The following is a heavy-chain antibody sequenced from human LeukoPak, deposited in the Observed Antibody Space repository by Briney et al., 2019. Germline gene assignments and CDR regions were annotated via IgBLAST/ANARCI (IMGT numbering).Heavy chain of an antibody. CDR2: IYYSGST. CDR1: GGSISSYY. Sequence: SEALSLTCTVSGGSISSYYWSWIRQPPGKGLEWIGYIYYSGSTNYNPSLKSRVTISVDTSKNQFSLKLTSVTAADTAVYYCASAYYDSSAPVYWGQGTLVTVSS. V-gene: IGHV4-59*01. D-gene: IGHD3-22*01. CDR3: ASAYYDSSAPVY. J-gene: IGHJ4*02.